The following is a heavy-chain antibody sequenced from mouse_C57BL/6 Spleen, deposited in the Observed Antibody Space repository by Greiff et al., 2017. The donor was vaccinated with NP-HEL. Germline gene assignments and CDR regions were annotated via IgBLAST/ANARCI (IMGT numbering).Heavy chain of an antibody. V-gene: IGHV6-3*01. CDR3: TAPYYDGYYFDY. J-gene: IGHJ2*01. Sequence: EVKLMESGGGLVQPGGSMKLSCVASGFTFSNYWMNWVRQSPEKGLEWVAQIRLKSDNYATHYAESVKGRFTISRDDSKSSVYLQMNNLRAEDTGIYYCTAPYYDGYYFDYWGQGTTLTVSS. D-gene: IGHD2-3*01. CDR1: GFTFSNYW. CDR2: IRLKSDNYAT.